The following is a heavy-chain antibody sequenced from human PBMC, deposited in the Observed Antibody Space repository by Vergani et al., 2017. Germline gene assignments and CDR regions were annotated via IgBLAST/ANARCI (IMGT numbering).Heavy chain of an antibody. V-gene: IGHV3-74*01. Sequence: EVQLVESGGGLVQPGGSLRLSCAASGFTFSSYWMHWVRQAPGKGLVWVSRINSDGSSTSYADSVKGRFTISRDNAKNTLYLQMNSLRAEDTAVYYCARERLYSSSWKGDYYYYYGMDVWGQGTTVTVSS. CDR2: INSDGSST. CDR3: ARERLYSSSWKGDYYYYYGMDV. CDR1: GFTFSSYW. D-gene: IGHD6-13*01. J-gene: IGHJ6*02.